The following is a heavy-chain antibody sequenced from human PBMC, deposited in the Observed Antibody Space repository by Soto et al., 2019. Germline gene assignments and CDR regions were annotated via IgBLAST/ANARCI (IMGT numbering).Heavy chain of an antibody. Sequence: GGSLRLSCAASGFTFSSYWMHWVRQAPGKGLVWVSRINSDGSSTNYADSVKGRFTISRDNAKNTLYLQMNSLRAEDTAVYYWESRQGQSDYFRPFDYWGQGTLVTVSS. D-gene: IGHD3-3*01. CDR2: INSDGSST. J-gene: IGHJ4*02. CDR1: GFTFSSYW. V-gene: IGHV3-74*01. CDR3: ESRQGQSDYFRPFDY.